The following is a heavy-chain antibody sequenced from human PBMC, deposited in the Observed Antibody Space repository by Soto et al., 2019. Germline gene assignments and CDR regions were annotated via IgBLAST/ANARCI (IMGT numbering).Heavy chain of an antibody. CDR1: GYTFTSYD. J-gene: IGHJ6*02. CDR2: MNPNSGNT. V-gene: IGHV1-8*01. Sequence: GASVKVSCKASGYTFTSYDINWVRQAAGRGLEWMGWMNPNSGNTAYAQKFQGRVTMTRNTSISTAYMELSSLRSDDTSVYYCARPDHYYGMNVWGQGTTVTGSS. CDR3: ARPDHYYGMNV.